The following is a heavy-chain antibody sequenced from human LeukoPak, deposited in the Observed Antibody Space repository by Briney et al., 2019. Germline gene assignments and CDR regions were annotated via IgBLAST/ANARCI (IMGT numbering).Heavy chain of an antibody. J-gene: IGHJ5*02. Sequence: ASVKVSCKASGYTFTGYGISWVRQAPGQGLEWMGWISAYNGNTNYAQKLQGRVTMTTDTSTSTAYMELRSLRSDDTAVYYCARDGAAYDFWSGYPSPYNWFDPWGQGTLVTVSS. CDR1: GYTFTGYG. CDR3: ARDGAAYDFWSGYPSPYNWFDP. D-gene: IGHD3-3*01. V-gene: IGHV1-18*01. CDR2: ISAYNGNT.